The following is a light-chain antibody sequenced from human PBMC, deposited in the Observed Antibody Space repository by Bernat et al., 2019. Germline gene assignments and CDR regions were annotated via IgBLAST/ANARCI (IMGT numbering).Light chain of an antibody. V-gene: IGLV1-44*01. J-gene: IGLJ3*02. Sequence: QSVLTQPPSASGTPGQRVTISCSGSSSNIGSNTVNWYQQLPGTAPKLLICSNNQRPSGVPDRFSGSESGTSASLAISGLQSEDEADYYCAAWDDSLNGWVFGGGTKLTVL. CDR3: AAWDDSLNGWV. CDR1: SSNIGSNT. CDR2: SNN.